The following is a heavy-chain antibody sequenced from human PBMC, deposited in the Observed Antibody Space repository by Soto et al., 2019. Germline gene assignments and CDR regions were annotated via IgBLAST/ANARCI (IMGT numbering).Heavy chain of an antibody. D-gene: IGHD1-26*01. CDR2: INIEGSTT. V-gene: IGHV3-74*01. Sequence: EVQLVESGGGLVQPGGSLRLSCAASGFTFINYWMHWVRQAPGKGVGWVSSINIEGSTTDYADSVRGRFAISRDNAKNTLYLQINSLRDEDTAVYYCTRDRGGNFYGGFDYWGRGTLVTVSP. CDR1: GFTFINYW. CDR3: TRDRGGNFYGGFDY. J-gene: IGHJ4*02.